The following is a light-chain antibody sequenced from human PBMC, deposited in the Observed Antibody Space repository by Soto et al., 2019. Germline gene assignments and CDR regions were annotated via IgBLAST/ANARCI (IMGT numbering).Light chain of an antibody. Sequence: SYELTQPPSVSVSPGQTASITCSGDKLGDKYACWYQQKPGQCPVLVIYQDSKRPSGIPERFSGSNSGNTVTLTISGTQAMDEADYYCQAWDSSTDNYVFGTGTKVTVL. CDR3: QAWDSSTDNYV. CDR2: QDS. CDR1: KLGDKY. V-gene: IGLV3-1*01. J-gene: IGLJ1*01.